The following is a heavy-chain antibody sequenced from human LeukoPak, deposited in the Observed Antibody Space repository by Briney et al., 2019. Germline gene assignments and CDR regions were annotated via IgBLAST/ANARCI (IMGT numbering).Heavy chain of an antibody. CDR3: ARSPWLRGVSDY. D-gene: IGHD3-10*01. CDR1: GSSFTSYW. CDR2: IYPGDSDT. J-gene: IGHJ4*02. V-gene: IGHV5-51*01. Sequence: GGSLEISGQGSGSSFTSYWIGWVRQLPGKGLEWMGIIYPGDSDTRYSPSFQGQVTISADKSISTAYLQWSSLKASDTAMYYCARSPWLRGVSDYWGQGTLVTVSS.